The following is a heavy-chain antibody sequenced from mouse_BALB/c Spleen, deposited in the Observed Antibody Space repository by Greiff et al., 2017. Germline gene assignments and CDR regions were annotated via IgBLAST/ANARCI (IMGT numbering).Heavy chain of an antibody. CDR2: ISSGSSTI. CDR1: GFTFSSFG. CDR3: ARRDYWYFDV. V-gene: IGHV5-17*02. Sequence: EVQGVESGGGLVQPGGSRKLSCAASGFTFSSFGMHWVRQAPEKGLEWVAYISSGSSTICYADTVKGRFTISRDNPKNTLCLQMTSLRSENTAIDYCARRDYWYFDVGGAGTTVTVSS. J-gene: IGHJ1*01.